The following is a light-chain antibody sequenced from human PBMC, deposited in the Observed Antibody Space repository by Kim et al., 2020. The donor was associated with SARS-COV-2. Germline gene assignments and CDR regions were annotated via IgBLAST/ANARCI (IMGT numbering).Light chain of an antibody. CDR1: QAVSYSSNNQNF. J-gene: IGKJ1*01. V-gene: IGKV4-1*01. CDR2: WAS. CDR3: HQYFRSPQT. Sequence: ATIPCKSRQAVSYSSNNQNFLGSFQQKPGQPPKLLIYWASTRESGVPDRFSGSGSGTDFTLTINSLQAEDVAVYYCHQYFRSPQTFGQGTKVDIK.